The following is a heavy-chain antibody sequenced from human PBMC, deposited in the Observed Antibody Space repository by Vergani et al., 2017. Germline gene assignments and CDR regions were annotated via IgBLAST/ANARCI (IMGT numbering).Heavy chain of an antibody. J-gene: IGHJ6*02. Sequence: QVQLVESGGGVVQPGRSLRLSCAASGFTFSSYAMHWVRQAPGKGLEWVAVISYVGSNKYYADSVKGRFTISRDNSKNTLYLQMNSLRAEDTAVYYCARDQYSYEYYDYDDGMDVWGQGTTVTVSS. CDR3: ARDQYSYEYYDYDDGMDV. D-gene: IGHD5-18*01. CDR2: ISYVGSNK. V-gene: IGHV3-30*04. CDR1: GFTFSSYA.